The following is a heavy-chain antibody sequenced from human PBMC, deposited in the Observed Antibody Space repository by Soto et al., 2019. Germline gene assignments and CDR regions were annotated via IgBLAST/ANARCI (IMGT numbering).Heavy chain of an antibody. CDR1: GDSASSNSAA. J-gene: IGHJ6*02. CDR3: ARVPLAGGGLELRDYYYYGMDV. D-gene: IGHD1-7*01. V-gene: IGHV6-1*01. Sequence: PSQTLSLTCAISGDSASSNSAAWNWIRQSPSRGLEWLGRTYYRSKWYNDYAVSVKSRITINPDTSKNQFSLQLNSVTPEDTAVYYCARVPLAGGGLELRDYYYYGMDVRGQGTTVTVSS. CDR2: TYYRSKWYN.